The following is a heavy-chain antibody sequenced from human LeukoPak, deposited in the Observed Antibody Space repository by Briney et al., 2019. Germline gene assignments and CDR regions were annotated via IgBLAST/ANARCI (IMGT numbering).Heavy chain of an antibody. V-gene: IGHV4-38-2*01. D-gene: IGHD3-22*01. CDR2: IYYSGST. CDR1: GFTLSSYG. CDR3: ASVGVSAEIYDSRDGAFDY. J-gene: IGHJ4*02. Sequence: GSLRLSCAASGFTLSSYGMSWVRQAPGKGLEWIGSIYYSGSTYYNPSLKSRVTISVDTSKNQFSLKLSSVTAADTAVYYCASVGVSAEIYDSRDGAFDYWGQGTLVTVSS.